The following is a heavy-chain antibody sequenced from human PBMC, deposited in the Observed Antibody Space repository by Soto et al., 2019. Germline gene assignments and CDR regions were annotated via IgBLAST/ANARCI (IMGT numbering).Heavy chain of an antibody. CDR1: GFTFSSYG. Sequence: GSLRLSCAASGFTFSSYGMHWVRQAPGKGLEWVAVISYDGSNKYYADSVKGRFTISRDNSKNTLYLQMNSLRAEDTAVYYCAKDRLASWSGYYQYYFDYWGQGTLVTVSS. J-gene: IGHJ4*02. CDR3: AKDRLASWSGYYQYYFDY. V-gene: IGHV3-30*18. D-gene: IGHD3-3*01. CDR2: ISYDGSNK.